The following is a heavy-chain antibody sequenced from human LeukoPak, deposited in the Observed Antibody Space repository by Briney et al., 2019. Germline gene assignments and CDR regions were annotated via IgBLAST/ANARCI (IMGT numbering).Heavy chain of an antibody. Sequence: PGGSLRLSCAASGFTFSSYAMSWVRQAPGKGLEWVSAISGSGGSTYYADSVKGRFTISRDNSKNTLYLQMNSLRAEDTAVYYCAKYQGSSGYYDSDAFDIWGQGTVVTVSS. D-gene: IGHD3-22*01. CDR2: ISGSGGST. J-gene: IGHJ3*02. CDR1: GFTFSSYA. CDR3: AKYQGSSGYYDSDAFDI. V-gene: IGHV3-23*01.